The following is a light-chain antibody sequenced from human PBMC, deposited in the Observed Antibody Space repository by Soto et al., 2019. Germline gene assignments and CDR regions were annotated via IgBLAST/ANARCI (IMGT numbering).Light chain of an antibody. CDR3: QQYNSYSRT. Sequence: DIQMTQSPSILSASVGDRFTITCRASQSIGSWLAWYQHKPGKAPKLLIYKASSLESGVPSRFSGSGSGTEFTLTISSLQPDDFATYYCQQYNSYSRTFGQGTKVDIK. V-gene: IGKV1-5*03. CDR2: KAS. CDR1: QSIGSW. J-gene: IGKJ1*01.